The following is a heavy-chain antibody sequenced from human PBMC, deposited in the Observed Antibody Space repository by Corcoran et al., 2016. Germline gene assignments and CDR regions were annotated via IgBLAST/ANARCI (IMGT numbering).Heavy chain of an antibody. D-gene: IGHD1-26*01. V-gene: IGHV3-30*18. CDR3: AKDQGGSYDIAYYYYGMDV. J-gene: IGHJ6*02. CDR2: ISYDGSNK. CDR1: GFTFSSYG. Sequence: QVQLVESGGGVVQPGRSLRLSCAASGFTFSSYGMHWVRQAPGKGLEWVAVISYDGSNKYYADSVKGRFTISRDNSKNTLYLQMNSLRAEDTAVYYCAKDQGGSYDIAYYYYGMDVWGQGTTVTVSS.